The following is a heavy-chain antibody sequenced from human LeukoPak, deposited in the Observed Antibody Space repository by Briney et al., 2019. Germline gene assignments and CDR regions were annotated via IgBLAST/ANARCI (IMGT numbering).Heavy chain of an antibody. CDR3: VRTSGGYYFDH. CDR1: RGSISTYY. J-gene: IGHJ4*02. V-gene: IGHV4-4*07. Sequence: SETLSLTCTVSRGSISTYYWSWIRQPAGKGLEWIGRIDTSGSTNYNPSLKSRVTMSVDTSQNQFSLTLSSVTAADTAVYYCVRTSGGYYFDHWGQGTLVTVSS. D-gene: IGHD6-19*01. CDR2: IDTSGST.